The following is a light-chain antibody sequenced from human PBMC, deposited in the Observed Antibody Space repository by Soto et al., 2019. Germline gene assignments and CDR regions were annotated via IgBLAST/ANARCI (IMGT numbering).Light chain of an antibody. J-gene: IGLJ2*01. CDR2: EVS. V-gene: IGLV2-8*01. Sequence: QSALTQPPSASGSPGQSVTISCTGTISDVGGYNYVSWYQQHPGKAPKLMIYEVSKRPSWVPDRFSGSKSVNTASLTVSGLQAEAEADYYCSSYAGSKTLLVGRTKLTVL. CDR3: SSYAGSKTL. CDR1: ISDVGGYNY.